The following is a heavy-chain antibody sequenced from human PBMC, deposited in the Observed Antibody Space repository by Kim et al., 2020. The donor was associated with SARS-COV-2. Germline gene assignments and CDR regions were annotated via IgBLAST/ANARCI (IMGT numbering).Heavy chain of an antibody. Sequence: GGSLRLSCEASGFIFSSQWMSWVRQAQGKGLEWVANINPDGSDKSYVDSVKGRFTISRDNGKNSLYVQMDSLRAEVTAVYYCARAEIWGQGALVTVSS. V-gene: IGHV3-7*01. CDR3: ARAEI. CDR2: INPDGSDK. CDR1: GFIFSSQW. J-gene: IGHJ4*02.